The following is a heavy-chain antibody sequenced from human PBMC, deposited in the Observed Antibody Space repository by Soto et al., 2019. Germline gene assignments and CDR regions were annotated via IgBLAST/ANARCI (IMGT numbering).Heavy chain of an antibody. CDR2: ISAYNGNT. V-gene: IGHV1-18*01. D-gene: IGHD3-3*01. CDR3: ARDRGYYDFWSGSLI. J-gene: IGHJ3*02. CDR1: GYTFTSYG. Sequence: ASVKVSCKASGYTFTSYGISWERQAPGQGLEWMGWISAYNGNTNYAQKLQGRVTMTTDTSTSTAYMELRSLRSDDTAVYYCARDRGYYDFWSGSLIWGQGTMVTVSS.